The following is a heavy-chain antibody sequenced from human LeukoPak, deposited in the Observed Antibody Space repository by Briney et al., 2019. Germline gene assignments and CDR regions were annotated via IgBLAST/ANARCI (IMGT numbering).Heavy chain of an antibody. Sequence: PSETLSLTCAVYGGSFSGYYWSWIRQPPGKGLEWIGEINHSGSTNYNPSLKSRVTISVDTSKNQFSLKLSPVTAADTAVYYCATSPVIQQQLVLYYFDYWGQGTLVTVSS. V-gene: IGHV4-34*01. CDR3: ATSPVIQQQLVLYYFDY. J-gene: IGHJ4*02. CDR1: GGSFSGYY. D-gene: IGHD6-13*01. CDR2: INHSGST.